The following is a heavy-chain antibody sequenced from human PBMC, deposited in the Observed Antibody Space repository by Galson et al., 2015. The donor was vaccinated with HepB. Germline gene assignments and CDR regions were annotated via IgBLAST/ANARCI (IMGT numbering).Heavy chain of an antibody. CDR3: ARDLGITMVRGVIRSSGYGMDV. J-gene: IGHJ6*02. Sequence: LRLSCAASGFTYSSYAMHWVRQAPGKGLEWVAVISYDGSNKYYADSVKGRFTISRDNSKNTLYLQMNSLRAEDTAVYYCARDLGITMVRGVIRSSGYGMDVWGQGTTVTVSS. D-gene: IGHD3-10*01. CDR2: ISYDGSNK. V-gene: IGHV3-30*04. CDR1: GFTYSSYA.